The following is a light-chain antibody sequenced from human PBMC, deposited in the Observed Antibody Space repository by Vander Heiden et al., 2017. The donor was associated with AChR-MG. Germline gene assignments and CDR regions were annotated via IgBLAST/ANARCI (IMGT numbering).Light chain of an antibody. J-gene: IGKJ3*01. CDR1: QSVSRN. CDR3: QQYIKWPPAT. CDR2: GAS. V-gene: IGKV3-15*01. Sequence: EIVMTQSPATLSVSPGERVTLSCRASQSVSRNLAWYQQKPGQAPRLLMYGASTRATGIPARFSGSWSGTEFSLTISSLQSEDFAIYYCQQYIKWPPATFGPGTKVDIK.